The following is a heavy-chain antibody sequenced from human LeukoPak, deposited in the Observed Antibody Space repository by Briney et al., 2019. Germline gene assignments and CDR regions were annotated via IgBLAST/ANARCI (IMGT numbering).Heavy chain of an antibody. CDR3: ARDGYFDY. Sequence: GASVKVSCKVSGYTLTELSMHWVRQAPGKGLEWMGGFDPEDGETIYAQKFQGRVTMTTDTSTSTAYMELRSLRSDDTAVYYCARDGYFDYWAQGTLVTVSS. J-gene: IGHJ4*02. CDR1: GYTLTELS. CDR2: FDPEDGET. V-gene: IGHV1-24*01.